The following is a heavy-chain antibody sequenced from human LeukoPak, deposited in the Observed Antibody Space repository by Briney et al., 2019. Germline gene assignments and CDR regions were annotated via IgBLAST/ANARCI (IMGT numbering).Heavy chain of an antibody. CDR3: ARDHDYYDSSGYIAFDV. Sequence: RPGGSLRLSCAPSGFTFDDYGMSWVRQAPGKGLEGVSGINWNGGSTGYADSVKGRFTISRDNAKNSLYLQMNSLRAEDTALYYCARDHDYYDSSGYIAFDVWGQGTMVTVSS. V-gene: IGHV3-20*04. CDR2: INWNGGST. J-gene: IGHJ3*01. D-gene: IGHD3-22*01. CDR1: GFTFDDYG.